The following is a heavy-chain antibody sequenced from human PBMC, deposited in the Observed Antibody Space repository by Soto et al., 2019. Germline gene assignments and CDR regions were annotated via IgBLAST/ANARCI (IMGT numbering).Heavy chain of an antibody. CDR2: ISYDGSYK. J-gene: IGHJ4*02. CDR1: GLSCCRWS. D-gene: IGHD3-22*01. V-gene: IGHV3-30*18. Sequence: PGGSLSLACAACGLSCCRWSMYWVRQAPGKGLEWVAVISYDGSYKYYADSVKGRFTISRDNSKNTLYLQMNSLRAEDTAVYDCAKARDSSGYSALDYWGQGTLVTVSS. CDR3: AKARDSSGYSALDY.